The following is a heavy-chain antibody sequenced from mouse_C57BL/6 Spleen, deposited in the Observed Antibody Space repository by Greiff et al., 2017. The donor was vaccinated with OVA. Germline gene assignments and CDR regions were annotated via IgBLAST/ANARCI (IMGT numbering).Heavy chain of an antibody. CDR2: IDPSDSYT. CDR1: GYTFTSYW. D-gene: IGHD3-2*02. V-gene: IGHV1-69*01. CDR3: ARSGGQLRLLYFDY. Sequence: QVQLKQPGAELVMPGASVKLSCKASGYTFTSYWMHWVKQRPGQGLEWIGEIDPSDSYTNYNQKFKGKSTLTVDKSSSTAYMQLSSLTSEDSAVYYCARSGGQLRLLYFDYWGQGTTLTVSS. J-gene: IGHJ2*01.